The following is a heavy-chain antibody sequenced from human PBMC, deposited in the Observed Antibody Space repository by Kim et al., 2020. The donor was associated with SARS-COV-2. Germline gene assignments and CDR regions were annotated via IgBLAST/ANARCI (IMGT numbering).Heavy chain of an antibody. CDR1: GFTFSSYA. V-gene: IGHV3-30*04. J-gene: IGHJ6*01. D-gene: IGHD1-26*01. CDR2: ISYDGSNK. CDR3: AREGIGGSYYGDYYYYG. Sequence: GGSLRLSCAASGFTFSSYAMHWVRQAPGKGLEWVAVISYDGSNKYYAYSVKGRFTISRDNSKNTLYLQMNSLRAEYTAVYYCAREGIGGSYYGDYYYYG.